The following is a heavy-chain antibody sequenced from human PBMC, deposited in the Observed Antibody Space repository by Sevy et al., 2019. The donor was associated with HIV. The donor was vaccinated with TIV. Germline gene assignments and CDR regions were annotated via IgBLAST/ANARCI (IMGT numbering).Heavy chain of an antibody. V-gene: IGHV3-23*01. CDR1: GFTFSSYA. J-gene: IGHJ3*02. CDR2: IFGSGGGT. CDR3: AGGRYDSSDSFYAFDI. D-gene: IGHD3-22*01. Sequence: GGSLRLSCAASGFTFSSYAMNWVRQAPGKGLEWVSTIFGSGGGTYYADSVKGRFTSSSDKSKNTLYLQMNSLRAEDTSVYYCAGGRYDSSDSFYAFDIWGQGTMVTVSS.